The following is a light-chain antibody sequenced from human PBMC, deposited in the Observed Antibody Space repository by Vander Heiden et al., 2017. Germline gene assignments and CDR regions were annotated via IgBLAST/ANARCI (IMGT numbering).Light chain of an antibody. CDR1: QSVRSN. CDR2: GAS. J-gene: IGKJ1*01. CDR3: QQYNNWPPWT. V-gene: IGKV3-15*01. Sequence: IVMTPSPATLSVSPREIATLSCRARQSVRSNLVWYQQKPGQTPSLLIYGASTRATGIPARFSGSGSGTEFILTISSMQYEDFEVYYCQQYNNWPPWTFGQGSKVVVK.